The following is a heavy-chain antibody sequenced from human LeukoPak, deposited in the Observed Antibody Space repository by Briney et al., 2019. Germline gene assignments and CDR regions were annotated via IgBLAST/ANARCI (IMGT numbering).Heavy chain of an antibody. Sequence: SGPTLVNPTQTLTLTCTFSGFSLSAGGMGVGWIRQPPGKALEWLALIFWDDNEHYSPSLKNRLTITKDTSKNQVILTMTNMDPVDTATYYCAHRKLAFDPWGQGTLVTVSS. CDR3: AHRKLAFDP. CDR2: IFWDDNE. V-gene: IGHV2-5*02. J-gene: IGHJ5*02. D-gene: IGHD6-13*01. CDR1: GFSLSAGGMG.